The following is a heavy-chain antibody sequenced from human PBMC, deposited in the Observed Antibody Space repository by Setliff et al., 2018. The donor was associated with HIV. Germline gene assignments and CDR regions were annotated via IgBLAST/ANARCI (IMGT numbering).Heavy chain of an antibody. CDR1: GQFISDGYY. CDR3: AKHDFGEGSCFDP. D-gene: IGHD3-16*01. V-gene: IGHV4-38-2*02. Sequence: PSETLSLTCTVSGQFISDGYYWGWIRQPPGKGLEWIGSVYHSGKTYYNPSPKSRVTMSADTSKNQISLMLRSMTAADTAVYYCAKHDFGEGSCFDPWGQGSLVTVSS. CDR2: VYHSGKT. J-gene: IGHJ5*02.